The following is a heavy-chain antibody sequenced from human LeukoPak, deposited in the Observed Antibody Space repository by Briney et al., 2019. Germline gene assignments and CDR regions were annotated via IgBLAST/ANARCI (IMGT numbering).Heavy chain of an antibody. V-gene: IGHV3-53*01. CDR2: LHSGGST. Sequence: QPGGSLRLSCAVSGFTVSSKYMSWVRQAPGKGLEWVSVLHSGGSTYYADSVKGRFTISRDNSKNTLYLQMNSLRAEDTAVYYCARHDSGYGPFDYWGQGTLVTVSS. J-gene: IGHJ4*02. CDR1: GFTVSSKY. D-gene: IGHD3-22*01. CDR3: ARHDSGYGPFDY.